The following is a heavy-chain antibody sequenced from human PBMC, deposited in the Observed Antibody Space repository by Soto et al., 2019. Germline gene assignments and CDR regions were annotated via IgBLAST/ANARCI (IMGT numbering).Heavy chain of an antibody. D-gene: IGHD2-15*01. J-gene: IGHJ3*02. CDR3: TTDRCSGGSCYDAFDI. CDR1: GFAFGNAW. Sequence: GGSLRLSCEASGFAFGNAWMSWVRQAPGRGLEWVGRIKSKTDGGTTDYAAPVKGRFTISRDDSKNTLYLQMNSLKTEDTAVYYCTTDRCSGGSCYDAFDIWGQGTMVTVSS. V-gene: IGHV3-15*01. CDR2: IKSKTDGGTT.